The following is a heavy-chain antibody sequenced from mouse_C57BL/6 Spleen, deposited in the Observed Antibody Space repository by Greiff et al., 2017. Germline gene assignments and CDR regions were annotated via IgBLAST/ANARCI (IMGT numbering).Heavy chain of an antibody. V-gene: IGHV14-3*01. J-gene: IGHJ2*01. Sequence: EVQLQQSVAELVRPGASVKLSCTASGFNIKNTYMHWVKQRPEQGLEWIGRIEPANGNTKYAPKFQGKATLTADTSSNTAYLQLSSQTSEDTAIYYCVITAQATSYYFDYWGQGTTLTVSS. D-gene: IGHD3-2*02. CDR1: GFNIKNTY. CDR2: IEPANGNT. CDR3: VITAQATSYYFDY.